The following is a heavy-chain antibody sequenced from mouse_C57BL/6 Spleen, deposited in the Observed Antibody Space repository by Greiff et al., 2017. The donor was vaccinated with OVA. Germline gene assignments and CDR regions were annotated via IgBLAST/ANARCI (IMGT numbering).Heavy chain of an antibody. D-gene: IGHD1-1*01. CDR2: IWSGGST. J-gene: IGHJ4*01. CDR1: GFSLTSYG. Sequence: VKVVESGPGLVQPSQSLSITCTVSGFSLTSYGVHWVRQSPGKGLEWLGVIWSGGSTDYNAAFISRLSISKDNSKSQVFFKMNSLQADDTAIYYCARNCYGREDYAMDYWGQGTSVTVSS. CDR3: ARNCYGREDYAMDY. V-gene: IGHV2-2*01.